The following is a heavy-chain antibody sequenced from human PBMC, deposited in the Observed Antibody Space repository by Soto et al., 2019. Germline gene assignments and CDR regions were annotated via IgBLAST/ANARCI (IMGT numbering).Heavy chain of an antibody. J-gene: IGHJ4*02. CDR2: IYYSGST. V-gene: IGHV4-59*01. CDR3: ARGGTGSAVAGLFDY. CDR1: GGSISSYY. Sequence: SETLSLTCTVSGGSISSYYWSWIRQPPGKGLEWIGYIYYSGSTNYNPSLKGRVTISVDTSKNQFSLKLSSVTAADTAVYYCARGGTGSAVAGLFDYWGQGTLVTVSS. D-gene: IGHD6-19*01.